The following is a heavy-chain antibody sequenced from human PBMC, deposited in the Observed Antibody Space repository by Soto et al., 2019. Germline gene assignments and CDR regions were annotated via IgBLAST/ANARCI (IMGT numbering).Heavy chain of an antibody. Sequence: QVQLQESGPGLVKPSGTLSLTCAVSGDSISSSKWWSWVRQPPGKGLEWIGEIYHSGSANYNPSLKSRVIISVNKSKNQVCLKLSCVTDADTAEYDCARGERQQQRDYWGQGTLVTVSS. CDR1: GDSISSSKW. CDR3: ARGERQQQRDY. D-gene: IGHD6-13*01. V-gene: IGHV4-4*02. J-gene: IGHJ4*02. CDR2: IYHSGSA.